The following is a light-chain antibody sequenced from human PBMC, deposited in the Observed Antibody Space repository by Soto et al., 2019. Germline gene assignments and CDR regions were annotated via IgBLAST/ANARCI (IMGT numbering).Light chain of an antibody. V-gene: IGKV1-5*03. CDR2: KAS. CDR1: QSVSIW. CDR3: QQYNTFST. Sequence: DVQKTKCPSTLSASVGDRVTITCRASQSVSIWLAWYQQKPGKAPNLLIYKASTLETGVPSRFTGSGSGTEFTLTISSLQPDDFATYYCQQYNTFSTFGQGTKVEMK. J-gene: IGKJ1*01.